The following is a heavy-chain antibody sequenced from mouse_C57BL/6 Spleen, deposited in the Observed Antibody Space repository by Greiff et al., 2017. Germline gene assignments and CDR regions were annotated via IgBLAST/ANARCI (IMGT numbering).Heavy chain of an antibody. Sequence: VQLKESGEGLVKPGGSLKLSCAASGFTFSSYAMSWVRQTPEKRLEWVAYISSGGDYIYYADTVKGRFTISRDNARNTLYLQMSSLKSEDTAMYYCTRVWLRLDYFDYWGQGTTLTVSS. CDR2: ISSGGDYI. J-gene: IGHJ2*01. D-gene: IGHD2-2*01. CDR1: GFTFSSYA. V-gene: IGHV5-9-1*02. CDR3: TRVWLRLDYFDY.